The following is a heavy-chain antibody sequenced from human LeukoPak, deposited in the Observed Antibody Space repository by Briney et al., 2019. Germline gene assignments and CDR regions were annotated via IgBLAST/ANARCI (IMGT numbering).Heavy chain of an antibody. CDR3: ATGVATAFTY. CDR2: INPNSGGT. CDR1: GYTFTVYY. Sequence: ASVNVSFKASGYTFTVYYMHWVRQAPGQGLEWMGWINPNSGGTNYAQKFQGRVTMTRDTSISTASMEVSWLTSDDTAVYYCATGVATAFTYWGQGTLVTVSS. D-gene: IGHD5-12*01. J-gene: IGHJ4*02. V-gene: IGHV1-2*02.